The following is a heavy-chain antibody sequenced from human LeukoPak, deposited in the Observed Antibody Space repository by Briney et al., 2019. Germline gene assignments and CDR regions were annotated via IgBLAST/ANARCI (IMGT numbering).Heavy chain of an antibody. J-gene: IGHJ4*02. CDR1: GFTFSNAW. Sequence: PGGSLRLSCAASGFTFSNAWMSWVRQAPGKGLEWVGRIKSKTDGGTTDYAAPVKGRFTISRDDSKNTLYLQMNSLKTEDTAVYYCTTVSRYYDILTGGDYFDYWGQGTLVTVSS. V-gene: IGHV3-15*01. CDR3: TTVSRYYDILTGGDYFDY. D-gene: IGHD3-9*01. CDR2: IKSKTDGGTT.